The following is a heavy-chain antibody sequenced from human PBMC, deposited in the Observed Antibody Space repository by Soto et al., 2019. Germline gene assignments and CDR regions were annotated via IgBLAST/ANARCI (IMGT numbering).Heavy chain of an antibody. CDR1: GYSISSGYY. CDR3: VRVAGSARRYETNS. V-gene: IGHV4-38-2*01. J-gene: IGHJ4*02. CDR2: TYYGASS. D-gene: IGHD1-26*01. Sequence: SETLSLTCAVSGYSISSGYYWGWIRQPPGKGLEWLGTTYYGASSYYNPSLRSRITILLDASTDQLSLKLSSVTAADTAVYFCVRVAGSARRYETNSWGQGTLVT.